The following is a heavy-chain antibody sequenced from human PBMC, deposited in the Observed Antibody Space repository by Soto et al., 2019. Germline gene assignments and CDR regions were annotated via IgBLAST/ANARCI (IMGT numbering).Heavy chain of an antibody. CDR1: GGSFSGYY. CDR3: ARVADTAMVTN. Sequence: SETLSLTCAVYGGSFSGYYWSWIRQPPGKGLEWVGEINHSGSTNYNPSLKSRVTISVDTSKNQFSLKLSSVTAADTAVYYCARVADTAMVTNWGQGTLVTVSS. CDR2: INHSGST. V-gene: IGHV4-34*01. J-gene: IGHJ4*02. D-gene: IGHD5-18*01.